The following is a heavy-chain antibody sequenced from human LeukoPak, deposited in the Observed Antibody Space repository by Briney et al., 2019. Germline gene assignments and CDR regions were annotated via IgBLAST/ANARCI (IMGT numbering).Heavy chain of an antibody. CDR1: GGSISSYY. J-gene: IGHJ4*02. CDR3: ARQIYGGNSIDY. D-gene: IGHD4-23*01. CDR2: IYYSGST. Sequence: PSETLSLTCTVSGGSISSYYWSWIRQPPGKGLEWIGYIYYSGSTNHNPSLKSRVTISVDTSKNQFSLKLSSVTAADTAVYYCARQIYGGNSIDYWGQGTLVTVSS. V-gene: IGHV4-59*01.